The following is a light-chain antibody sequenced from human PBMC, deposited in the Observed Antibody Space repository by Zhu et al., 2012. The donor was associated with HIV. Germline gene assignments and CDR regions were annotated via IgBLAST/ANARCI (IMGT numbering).Light chain of an antibody. J-gene: IGKJ1*01. V-gene: IGKV3-11*01. CDR2: DTS. Sequence: IVLTQSPATLSLSPGERATVSCRASRSVRSFLAWYQQKPGQAPRLLIYDTSKRAAGIPARFSGSGSETDFTLTINRLEPEDFALYFCQQYGSSPWTFGQGTMIDIK. CDR3: QQYGSSPWT. CDR1: RSVRSF.